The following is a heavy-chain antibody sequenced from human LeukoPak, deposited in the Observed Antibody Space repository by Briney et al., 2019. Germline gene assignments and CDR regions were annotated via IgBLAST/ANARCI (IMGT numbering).Heavy chain of an antibody. CDR1: GFIFTDYA. J-gene: IGHJ4*02. V-gene: IGHV3-30*04. CDR3: ARAPAYYFDY. Sequence: GGSLRLSCAASGFIFTDYAMHWVRQPPGKGLEWVALVSYDGRNENYADSVKGRFTISRDTPKSTLYLQLNSLRGEDTAVYYCARAPAYYFDYWGQGTLVTVSS. CDR2: VSYDGRNE.